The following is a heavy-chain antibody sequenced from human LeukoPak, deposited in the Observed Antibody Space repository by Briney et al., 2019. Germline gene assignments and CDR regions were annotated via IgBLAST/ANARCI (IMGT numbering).Heavy chain of an antibody. CDR1: GFTFSSYA. CDR3: ARPGIAAAASFAY. CDR2: ISGSGDST. J-gene: IGHJ4*02. V-gene: IGHV3-23*01. D-gene: IGHD6-13*01. Sequence: GSLILSCAASGFTFSSYAMSWVRPAPGKGLEWVSTISGSGDSTYYADSVKGRFAISRDNSKNQLYLQVTSLRAEDPGVYYCARPGIAAAASFAYWGQGTLVTVSS.